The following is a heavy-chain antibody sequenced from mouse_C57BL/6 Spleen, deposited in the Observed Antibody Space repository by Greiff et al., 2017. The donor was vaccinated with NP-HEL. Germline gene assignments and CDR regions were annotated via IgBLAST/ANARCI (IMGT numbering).Heavy chain of an antibody. D-gene: IGHD3-1*01. CDR2: ISNGGGST. J-gene: IGHJ4*01. Sequence: EVQGVESGGGLVQPGGSLKLSCAASGFTFSDYYMYWVRQTPEKRLEWVAYISNGGGSTYYPDTVKGRFTISRDNAKNTLYLQMSRLKSEDTAMYYCARRGVGYAMDYWGQGTSVTVSS. CDR1: GFTFSDYY. CDR3: ARRGVGYAMDY. V-gene: IGHV5-12*01.